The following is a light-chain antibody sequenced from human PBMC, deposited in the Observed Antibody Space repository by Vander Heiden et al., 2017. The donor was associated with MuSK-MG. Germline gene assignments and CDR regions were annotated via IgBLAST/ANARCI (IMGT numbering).Light chain of an antibody. J-gene: IGKJ4*01. CDR1: QSISSY. CDR3: QQSDSTPLT. V-gene: IGKV1-39*01. Sequence: DIQMTQSPSSLSASVGDRVTITCRASQSISSYLNWYQQKPGKAPKLLIYAASSLQSGVPSRISGSGSGTDFTLTISRLQPEDFATYYCQQSDSTPLTFGGGTKVEIK. CDR2: AAS.